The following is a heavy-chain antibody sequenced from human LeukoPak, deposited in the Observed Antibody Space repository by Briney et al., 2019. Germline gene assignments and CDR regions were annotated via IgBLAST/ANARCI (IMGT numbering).Heavy chain of an antibody. CDR3: ARAYCSGGSCYGTYYYYGMDV. Sequence: SVKVSCKASGGTFSSYAISWVRQAPGQGLEWMGGIIPIFGTANYAQKFQGRVTITADKSTSTAYMELSSLRSEDTAVYYCARAYCSGGSCYGTYYYYGMDVWGKGTTVTVSS. V-gene: IGHV1-69*06. CDR2: IIPIFGTA. J-gene: IGHJ6*04. CDR1: GGTFSSYA. D-gene: IGHD2-15*01.